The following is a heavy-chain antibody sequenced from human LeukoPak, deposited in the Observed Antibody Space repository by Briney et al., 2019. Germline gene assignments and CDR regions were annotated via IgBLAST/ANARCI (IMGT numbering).Heavy chain of an antibody. CDR2: INPNSGGT. CDR3: ASGYYYGSGTSGHYYYGTDV. CDR1: GYTFTGYY. Sequence: ASVKVSCKASGYTFTGYYMHWVRQAPGQGLEWMGWINPNSGGTNYAQKFQGRVTMTRDTSISTTYMELSRLRSDDTAVYYCASGYYYGSGTSGHYYYGTDVWGQGTTVTVSS. D-gene: IGHD3-10*01. J-gene: IGHJ6*02. V-gene: IGHV1-2*02.